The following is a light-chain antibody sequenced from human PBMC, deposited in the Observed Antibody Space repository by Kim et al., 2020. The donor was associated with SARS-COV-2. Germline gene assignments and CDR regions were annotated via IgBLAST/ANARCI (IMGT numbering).Light chain of an antibody. CDR1: TSAIGFYNY. Sequence: QSMTISCTGATSAIGFYNYVCWYQQRPDKGPKLVLYDVNKRPSGVSDRFSGSKSGNTASLTISGLQAEDEADYYCCSYTTSSTFVFGTGTKVTVL. CDR3: CSYTTSSTFV. J-gene: IGLJ1*01. CDR2: DVN. V-gene: IGLV2-14*04.